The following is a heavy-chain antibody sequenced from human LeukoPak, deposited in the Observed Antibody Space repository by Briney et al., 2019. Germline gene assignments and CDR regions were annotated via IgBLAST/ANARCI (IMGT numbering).Heavy chain of an antibody. Sequence: ASVKVSCKASGYTFTSYGISWVRQAPGQGLEWMGWISAYNGNTNCAQKLQGRVTMTRNTSISTAYMELSSLRSDDTAVYYCARGPPNWGYDYWGPGTLVTVSS. D-gene: IGHD7-27*01. J-gene: IGHJ4*02. V-gene: IGHV1-18*01. CDR2: ISAYNGNT. CDR3: ARGPPNWGYDY. CDR1: GYTFTSYG.